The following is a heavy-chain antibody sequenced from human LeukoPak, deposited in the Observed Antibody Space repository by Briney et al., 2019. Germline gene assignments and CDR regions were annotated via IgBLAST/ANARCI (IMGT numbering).Heavy chain of an antibody. CDR1: GFTFDDYA. CDR3: AKDSGSSSRYYFDY. V-gene: IGHV3-9*01. Sequence: PGRSLRLSCAASGFTFDDYAMHWVQQAPGKGLKWVSGISWNSGSIGYADSVKGRFTISRDNAKNSLYLQMNSLRAEDTALYYCAKDSGSSSRYYFDYWGQGTLVTVSS. J-gene: IGHJ4*02. D-gene: IGHD6-13*01. CDR2: ISWNSGSI.